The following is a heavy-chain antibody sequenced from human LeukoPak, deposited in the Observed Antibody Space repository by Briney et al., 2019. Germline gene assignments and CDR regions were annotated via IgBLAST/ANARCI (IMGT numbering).Heavy chain of an antibody. V-gene: IGHV3-48*03. CDR2: ISSSGSTI. D-gene: IGHD3-9*01. CDR3: ARDRPHYDILAAFDI. J-gene: IGHJ3*02. CDR1: GFTFSSYE. Sequence: GGSLRLSCAASGFTFSSYEMNWVRQAPGKGLEWVSYISSSGSTIYYADSVKGRFTISRDNAKNSLYLQMNSLRAEDTAVYYCARDRPHYDILAAFDIWGQGTMVTVSS.